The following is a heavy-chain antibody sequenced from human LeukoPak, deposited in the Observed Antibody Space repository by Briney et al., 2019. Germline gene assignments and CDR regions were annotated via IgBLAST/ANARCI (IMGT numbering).Heavy chain of an antibody. CDR2: IWYDGSNK. Sequence: PGGSLRLSCAASGFTFSSYGMHWVRQAPGKGLEWVAVIWYDGSNKYYADSVKGRFTISRDNSKNTLYLQMNSLRAEDTAVYYCAKDGGYALFDYWGQGTLVTVSS. D-gene: IGHD5-12*01. CDR3: AKDGGYALFDY. J-gene: IGHJ4*02. CDR1: GFTFSSYG. V-gene: IGHV3-33*06.